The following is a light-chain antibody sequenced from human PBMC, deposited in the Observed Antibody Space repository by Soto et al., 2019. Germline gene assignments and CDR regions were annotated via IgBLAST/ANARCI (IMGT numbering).Light chain of an antibody. CDR1: SSDVGGYNY. V-gene: IGLV2-11*01. CDR3: CSSAGSYTFGV. CDR2: DVS. J-gene: IGLJ2*01. Sequence: QSALTQPRSVSGSPGQSVTISCTGTSSDVGGYNYVSWYQHHPGKAPKLMIYDVSKRPSGVPDRFSGSKSGNTASLTISGRQDADDAAYYCCSSAGSYTFGVFGGGTKLTVL.